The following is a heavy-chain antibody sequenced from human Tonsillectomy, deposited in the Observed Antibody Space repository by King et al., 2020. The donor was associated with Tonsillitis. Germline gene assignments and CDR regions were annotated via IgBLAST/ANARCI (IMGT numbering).Heavy chain of an antibody. J-gene: IGHJ4*02. CDR3: ARSFSPDY. Sequence: VQLVESGGGLVQPGGSLRLSCAASGFTFSNYWMHWVRQAPGKGLVWVSRINSDGSRPDYADSVRGRITITRDNAKNTLYLQMNSLRAEDTAVYYCARSFSPDYWGQGTLVTVSS. V-gene: IGHV3-74*01. CDR2: INSDGSRP. D-gene: IGHD1-26*01. CDR1: GFTFSNYW.